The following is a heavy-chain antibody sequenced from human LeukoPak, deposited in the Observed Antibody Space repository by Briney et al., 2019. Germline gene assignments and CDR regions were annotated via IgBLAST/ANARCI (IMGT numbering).Heavy chain of an antibody. D-gene: IGHD3-22*01. CDR2: LKSKTDGGTT. J-gene: IGHJ4*02. CDR3: TTQYYHNTSGYYLTDD. V-gene: IGHV3-15*01. CDR1: RLTLSDAW. Sequence: GGSLRLSCAASRLTLSDAWMSWARQTPGQGLEWLGRLKSKTDGGTTDYAAPVKGRFTISREDSKNTLYLQMNSLRTEDTAVYYCTTQYYHNTSGYYLTDDWGQGTLVTVSS.